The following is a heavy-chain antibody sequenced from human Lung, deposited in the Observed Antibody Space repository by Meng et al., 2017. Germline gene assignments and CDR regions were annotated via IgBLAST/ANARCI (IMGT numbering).Heavy chain of an antibody. V-gene: IGHV4-34*01. CDR2: INHSGST. Sequence: QVTLQQLCAGLLKPSETLSLTCVVSGGSFSDYYWSWIRQPPGKGLEWIGEINHSGSTNYNPSLESRATISVDTSQNNLSLKLSSVTAADSAVYYCARGPTTMAHDFDYWGQGTLVTVSS. CDR1: GGSFSDYY. J-gene: IGHJ4*02. D-gene: IGHD4-11*01. CDR3: ARGPTTMAHDFDY.